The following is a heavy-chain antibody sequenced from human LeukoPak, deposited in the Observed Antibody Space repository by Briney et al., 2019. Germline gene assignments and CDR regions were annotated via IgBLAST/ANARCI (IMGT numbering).Heavy chain of an antibody. Sequence: GGSLRLSCAASGFTFSTYAMSWVRQAPGKGLEWVSGIRGSGGSTYYADSVKGRFTISRDNSKNTLYMQMNSLTVEDTAVYYCAKAHCGSASCSRADYWGKGTQVTVSS. CDR3: AKAHCGSASCSRADY. D-gene: IGHD2-2*01. J-gene: IGHJ4*02. CDR2: IRGSGGST. V-gene: IGHV3-23*01. CDR1: GFTFSTYA.